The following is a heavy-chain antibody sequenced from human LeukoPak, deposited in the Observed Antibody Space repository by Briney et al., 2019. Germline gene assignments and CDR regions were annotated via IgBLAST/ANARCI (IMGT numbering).Heavy chain of an antibody. CDR2: ISSSSRYI. CDR1: RFTFSTYT. Sequence: GGSLRLSCAASRFTFSTYTMNRVRQAPGKGLEWVSSISSSSRYIFYADSVKGRFTISRDNAKNSLYLQMNSLGAEDTAVYYCARVPPLHDYGDYYPGYGMDVWGPGTTVTVSS. CDR3: ARVPPLHDYGDYYPGYGMDV. J-gene: IGHJ6*02. V-gene: IGHV3-21*01. D-gene: IGHD4-17*01.